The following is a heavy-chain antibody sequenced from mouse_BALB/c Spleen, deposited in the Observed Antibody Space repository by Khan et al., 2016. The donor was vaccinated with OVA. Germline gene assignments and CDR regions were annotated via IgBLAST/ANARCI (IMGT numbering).Heavy chain of an antibody. D-gene: IGHD3-2*02. V-gene: IGHV1-76*01. CDR2: IYPGTDNT. Sequence: QVQLKQSGAELVRPGASVKLSCKTSGYIFTSYWIHWLKQRSGQGLEWIARIYPGTDNTYYNEKLKDKATLTADKSSSTAYMQLSSLKSEDSAVYFCAREEALYYFDNWGQGTTLTVSA. CDR1: GYIFTSYW. J-gene: IGHJ2*01. CDR3: AREEALYYFDN.